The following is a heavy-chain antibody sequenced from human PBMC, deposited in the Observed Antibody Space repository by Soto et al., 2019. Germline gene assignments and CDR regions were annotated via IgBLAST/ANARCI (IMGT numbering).Heavy chain of an antibody. Sequence: ASVKVSCKASGYTFTSYGISWVRQAPGQGLEWMGWISAYNGNTNYAQKLQGRVTMTTDTSTSTAYMELRSLRSDDTAVYYCARDLQIRFLERSKGGYYYYYGMDVWGQGTRVTVSS. D-gene: IGHD3-3*01. CDR1: GYTFTSYG. V-gene: IGHV1-18*01. CDR3: ARDLQIRFLERSKGGYYYYYGMDV. J-gene: IGHJ6*02. CDR2: ISAYNGNT.